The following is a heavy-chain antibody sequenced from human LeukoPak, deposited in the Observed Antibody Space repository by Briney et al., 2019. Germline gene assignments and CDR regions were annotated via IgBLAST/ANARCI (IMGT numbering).Heavy chain of an antibody. CDR1: GFTFGYYS. J-gene: IGHJ4*02. CDR3: AASIAYSSSWFADY. D-gene: IGHD6-13*01. V-gene: IGHV3-21*01. Sequence: TGGSLRLSCAAPGFTFGYYSMNWVRQAPGKGLEWVSSISGSSGYIYYADSVKGRFTISRDNAKNSLYLQMNSLRAEDTGLYYCAASIAYSSSWFADYWGQGTLVTVSS. CDR2: ISGSSGYI.